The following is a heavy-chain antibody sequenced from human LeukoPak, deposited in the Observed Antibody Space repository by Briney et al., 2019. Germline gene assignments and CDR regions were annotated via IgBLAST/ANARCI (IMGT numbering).Heavy chain of an antibody. J-gene: IGHJ6*02. CDR1: GFTVSSNY. Sequence: GGSLRLSCAASGFTVSSNYMSWVRQAPGKGLEWVSVIYSGGSTYYADSVKGRFTISRDNSKNTLYLQMNSLRAEDTAVYYCARSHYDFWSGYRTQIYYRMDVWGQGTTVTVSS. CDR3: ARSHYDFWSGYRTQIYYRMDV. CDR2: IYSGGST. V-gene: IGHV3-53*01. D-gene: IGHD3-3*01.